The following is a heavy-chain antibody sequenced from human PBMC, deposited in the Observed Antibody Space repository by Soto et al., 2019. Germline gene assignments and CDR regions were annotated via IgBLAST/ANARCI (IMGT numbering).Heavy chain of an antibody. CDR2: ISGGGNNT. J-gene: IGHJ4*02. CDR1: GITFSTYA. V-gene: IGHV3-23*01. D-gene: IGHD4-17*01. Sequence: EVQLLESGGGLVQPGGSLRLSCAASGITFSTYAMNWVRQAPGKGLEWVSAISGGGNNTYYADSVQGRFIISRDNSYNTLYLQMSRLRAEDTAVYYCAKAPPGSTVTTVGHLDYWGQGTLVAVSS. CDR3: AKAPPGSTVTTVGHLDY.